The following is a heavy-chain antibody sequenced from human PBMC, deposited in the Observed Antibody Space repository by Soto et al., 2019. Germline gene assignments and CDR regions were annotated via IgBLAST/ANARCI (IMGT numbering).Heavy chain of an antibody. V-gene: IGHV3-30*18. J-gene: IGHJ4*02. CDR3: AKDPEGGNDYFDH. D-gene: IGHD2-15*01. CDR2: ISHDGSYK. CDR1: GFTFSAYG. Sequence: QVQLVESGGGVVQPGRSLRLSCAASGFTFSAYGMHWVRQAPGRGLEWVAIISHDGSYKAYADSVKGRFTIARDNSKGALYLLLTSLRPDDSALYYCAKDPEGGNDYFDHWGQGTQVTVSS.